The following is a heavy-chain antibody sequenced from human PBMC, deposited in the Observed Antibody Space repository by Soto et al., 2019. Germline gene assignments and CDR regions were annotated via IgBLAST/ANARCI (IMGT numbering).Heavy chain of an antibody. CDR1: GGSISSYY. V-gene: IGHV4-59*13. J-gene: IGHJ4*02. Sequence: SETLSLTCTVSGGSISSYYWSWIRQPPGKGLEWIGYIYYRGSTNYNPSLKSRVTISVDTSKNQFSLKLSSVTAADTAVYYCARGSGWYLRFDYWGQGTLVTVSS. CDR3: ARGSGWYLRFDY. CDR2: IYYRGST. D-gene: IGHD6-19*01.